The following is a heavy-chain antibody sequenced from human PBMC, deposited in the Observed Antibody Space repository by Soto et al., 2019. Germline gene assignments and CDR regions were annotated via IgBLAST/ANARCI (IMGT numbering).Heavy chain of an antibody. CDR2: ITSSGSAI. Sequence: PGGSLRLSCAASEFTFIDYYMSWIRQAPGKGLEWVAYITSSGSAIYYADSVKGRFTVSWDNAKKSLSLQMTSLRVDDMAVYYCTRGHRQRRDIQHWGQDTLVTVSS. CDR3: TRGHRQRRDIQH. J-gene: IGHJ1*01. CDR1: EFTFIDYY. D-gene: IGHD6-25*01. V-gene: IGHV3-11*01.